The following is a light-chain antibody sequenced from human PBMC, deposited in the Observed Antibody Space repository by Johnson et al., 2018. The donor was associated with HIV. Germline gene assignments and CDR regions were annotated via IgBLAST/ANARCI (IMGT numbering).Light chain of an antibody. CDR3: GTWVSSLSSYV. Sequence: QSVLTQPPSVSAAPGQKVTISCSGSSSNIGNNYVSWYQQLPGTAPKLLIYDNNKRPSGIPDRFPGSKSGTSATLGITGLQTGDEADYYCGTWVSSLSSYVFVTGTKVTVL. CDR1: SSNIGNNY. CDR2: DNN. J-gene: IGLJ1*01. V-gene: IGLV1-51*01.